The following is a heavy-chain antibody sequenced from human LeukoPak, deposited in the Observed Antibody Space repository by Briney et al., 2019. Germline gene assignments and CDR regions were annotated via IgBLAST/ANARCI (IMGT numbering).Heavy chain of an antibody. CDR3: ARDLRGLDALDI. V-gene: IGHV3-21*01. CDR1: GFTFSIYS. J-gene: IGHJ3*02. CDR2: ISSSSSHI. Sequence: KTGGSLRLSCAASGFTFSIYSMNWVRQAPGKGLEWVSCISSSSSHIYYSDSVKGRFTISRDNAKNSLYLQMNSLTAEDTAVYFCARDLRGLDALDIWGQGTMVTVSS.